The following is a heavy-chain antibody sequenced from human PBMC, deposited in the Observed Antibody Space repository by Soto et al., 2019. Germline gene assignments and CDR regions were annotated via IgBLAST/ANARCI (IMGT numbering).Heavy chain of an antibody. Sequence: SETLSLTCAVYGGSFSGYYWSWIRQPPGKGLEWIGEINHSGSTNYNPSLKSRVTISVDTSKNQFSLKLSSVTAADTAVYYCARGSPYYDFWRPGYYFDYWGQGTLVTVSS. CDR2: INHSGST. D-gene: IGHD3-3*01. CDR3: ARGSPYYDFWRPGYYFDY. J-gene: IGHJ4*02. V-gene: IGHV4-34*01. CDR1: GGSFSGYY.